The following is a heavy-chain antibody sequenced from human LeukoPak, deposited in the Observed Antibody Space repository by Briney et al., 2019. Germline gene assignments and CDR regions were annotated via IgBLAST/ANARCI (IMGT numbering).Heavy chain of an antibody. V-gene: IGHV4-31*03. CDR1: GGSISSGGYY. J-gene: IGHJ4*02. CDR3: ARALKMEFDWFAAFDY. Sequence: SETLSLTCTVSGGSISSGGYYWSWIRQHPGKGLEWIGYIYYSGSTYYNPSLKSRVTISVDTSKNQFSLKLSSVTAADTAVYYCARALKMEFDWFAAFDYWGQGTLVTVSS. D-gene: IGHD3-9*01. CDR2: IYYSGST.